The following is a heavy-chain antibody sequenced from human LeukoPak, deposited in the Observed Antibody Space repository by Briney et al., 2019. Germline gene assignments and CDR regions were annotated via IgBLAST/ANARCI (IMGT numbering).Heavy chain of an antibody. Sequence: PSETLSLTCTVSGGSISSSSYYWGWIRQPPGKGLEWIGTIYHSGSTYYNTSLKSRVTTSVDTSKNQFSLKFNSVTAADTAVYYCARVGIVLVTGSNWVDPWGQGTLVTVSS. V-gene: IGHV4-39*07. CDR3: ARVGIVLVTGSNWVDP. D-gene: IGHD3-22*01. CDR2: IYHSGST. J-gene: IGHJ5*02. CDR1: GGSISSSSYY.